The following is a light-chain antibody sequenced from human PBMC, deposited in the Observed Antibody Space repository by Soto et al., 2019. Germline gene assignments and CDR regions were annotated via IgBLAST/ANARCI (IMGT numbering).Light chain of an antibody. J-gene: IGLJ2*01. V-gene: IGLV2-14*01. CDR2: EVF. CDR1: TNDIGRYNY. Sequence: QSVLTQPASVSGSPGQSITISCTGSTNDIGRYNYVSWYQQHPAKAPKLLIYEVFNRPSGISNRFSGSKSDNTASLTISGLQAEDEGHYYCSSYTSTTTAVFGGGTKLTVL. CDR3: SSYTSTTTAV.